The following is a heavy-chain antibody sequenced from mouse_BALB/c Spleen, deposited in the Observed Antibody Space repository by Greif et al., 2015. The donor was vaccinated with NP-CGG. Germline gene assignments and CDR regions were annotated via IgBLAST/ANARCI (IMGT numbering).Heavy chain of an antibody. CDR2: ISSGGSYT. CDR3: TRGGGTYAMDY. V-gene: IGHV5-6-4*01. D-gene: IGHD1-1*02. CDR1: GFTFSSYT. J-gene: IGHJ4*01. Sequence: EVKLVESGGGLVKPGGSLKLSCAASGFTFSSYTMSWVRQTPEKRLEWVATISSGGSYTYYPDSAKGQFTISRDDAKNTLYLQMSSLKSEDTAMYYCTRGGGTYAMDYWGQGTSVTVSS.